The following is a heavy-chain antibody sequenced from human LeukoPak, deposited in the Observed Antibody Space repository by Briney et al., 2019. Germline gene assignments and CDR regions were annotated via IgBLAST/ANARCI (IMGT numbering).Heavy chain of an antibody. CDR1: GFTFDDYA. Sequence: GGSLRLSCAVSGFTFDDYAMHWVRQVPGKGLEWVSGINWNSDSIGYADSVKGRFTTSRDNAKNSLYLQMNSLRAEDTAVYYCARETYYYDSSGTLFHWGQGALVTVSS. CDR2: INWNSDSI. V-gene: IGHV3-9*01. D-gene: IGHD3-22*01. CDR3: ARETYYYDSSGTLFH. J-gene: IGHJ4*02.